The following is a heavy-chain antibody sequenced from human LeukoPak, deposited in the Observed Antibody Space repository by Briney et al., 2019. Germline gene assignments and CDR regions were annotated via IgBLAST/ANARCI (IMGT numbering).Heavy chain of an antibody. D-gene: IGHD2-2*01. J-gene: IGHJ6*03. CDR2: INGSGDDT. Sequence: GGSLRLSCAASGFTFSDYAMSWVRQAPGKGLEWVSPINGSGDDTYYADSVKGRFTISRDSSKNTLYLQMNSLRAEDTAVFYCVKGSYCTRSSCPWYYYMDVWGKGTTVTVSS. CDR3: VKGSYCTRSSCPWYYYMDV. CDR1: GFTFSDYA. V-gene: IGHV3-23*01.